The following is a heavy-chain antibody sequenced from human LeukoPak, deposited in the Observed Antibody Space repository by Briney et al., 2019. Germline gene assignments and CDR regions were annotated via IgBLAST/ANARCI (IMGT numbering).Heavy chain of an antibody. Sequence: GGSLRLSCAASGFTFSSYAMSWVRQAPGKGLEWVSAISGSGGSTYYADSVKGRFTISRDNSKNTLYLQVNSLRAEDTAVYYCAKDLGCSSTSCYSVPLDWGQGTLVTVSS. CDR2: ISGSGGST. CDR1: GFTFSSYA. CDR3: AKDLGCSSTSCYSVPLD. J-gene: IGHJ4*02. D-gene: IGHD2-2*01. V-gene: IGHV3-23*01.